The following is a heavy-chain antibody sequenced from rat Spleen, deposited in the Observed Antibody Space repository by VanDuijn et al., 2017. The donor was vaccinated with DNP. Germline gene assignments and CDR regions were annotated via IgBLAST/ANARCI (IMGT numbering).Heavy chain of an antibody. J-gene: IGHJ2*01. CDR2: ISTNGGGT. D-gene: IGHD4-2*01. V-gene: IGHV5-46*01. CDR1: GFTFSNYA. CDR3: TRATGFDY. Sequence: EVQLVESGGGLVQPGRSLKLSCAASGFTFSNYAMAWVRQTPTKGLEWFATISTNGGGTYYRDSVRGRFTISRDNAEDTLFLQMNSLRSEDTATYYCTRATGFDYWGQGVMVTVSS.